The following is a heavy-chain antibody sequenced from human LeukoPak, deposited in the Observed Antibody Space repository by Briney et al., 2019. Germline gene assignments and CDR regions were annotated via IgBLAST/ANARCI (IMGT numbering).Heavy chain of an antibody. Sequence: SETLSLTCTVSGGSISSSSYYWGWIRQPPGKGLEWMGSIYYSGSTYYNPSLKSRVTISVDTSKNQFSLKLSSVTAADTAVYYCARRIAAAGTFDYWGQGTLVTVSS. CDR1: GGSISSSSYY. V-gene: IGHV4-39*01. J-gene: IGHJ4*02. CDR3: ARRIAAAGTFDY. D-gene: IGHD6-13*01. CDR2: IYYSGST.